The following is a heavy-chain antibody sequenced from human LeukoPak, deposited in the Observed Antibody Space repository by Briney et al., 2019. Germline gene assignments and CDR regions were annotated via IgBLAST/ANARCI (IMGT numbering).Heavy chain of an antibody. V-gene: IGHV3-43*02. J-gene: IGHJ5*02. D-gene: IGHD6-13*01. CDR1: GFTFDDYA. CDR3: AKDIVSSWVPSWFDP. Sequence: GGSLRLSCAASGFTFDDYAMHWVRQAPGKGLEWVSLISGDGGSTYYADSVKGRFTISRDNGKNSLYLQMNSLRTEDTALYYCAKDIVSSWVPSWFDPWGQGTLVTVSS. CDR2: ISGDGGST.